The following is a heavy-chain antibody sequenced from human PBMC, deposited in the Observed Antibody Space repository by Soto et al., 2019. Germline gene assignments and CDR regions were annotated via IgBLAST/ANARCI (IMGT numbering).Heavy chain of an antibody. J-gene: IGHJ4*02. V-gene: IGHV3-33*01. CDR2: IWYDGRNK. D-gene: IGHD1-26*01. Sequence: EQLVESGGGVVQPGTSLRLSCVASGFSFGSHGMHWVRQAPGKGLEWVAVIWYDGRNKYYADSVEGRFTISRDNSKNTLYLQMNSLRVDDTAVYYCARRGIISGSTFDCWGQGTLVTVSS. CDR3: ARRGIISGSTFDC. CDR1: GFSFGSHG.